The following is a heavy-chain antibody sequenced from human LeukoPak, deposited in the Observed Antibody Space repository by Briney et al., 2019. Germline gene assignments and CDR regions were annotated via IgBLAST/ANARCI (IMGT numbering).Heavy chain of an antibody. Sequence: ASVTVSCKASGYTFTSYYMHWVRQAPGQGLEWMGIINPSGGSTSYAQKFQGRVTMTRDMSTSTVYMELSSLRSEDTAVYYCARGSSSLYYFDYWGQGTLVTLSS. V-gene: IGHV1-46*01. J-gene: IGHJ4*02. CDR2: INPSGGST. CDR3: ARGSSSLYYFDY. D-gene: IGHD6-6*01. CDR1: GYTFTSYY.